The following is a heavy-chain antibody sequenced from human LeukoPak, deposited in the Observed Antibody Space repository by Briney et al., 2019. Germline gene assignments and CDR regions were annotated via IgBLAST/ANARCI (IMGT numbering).Heavy chain of an antibody. V-gene: IGHV3-30-3*01. Sequence: GGSLRLSCAASGFTFSTYAMHWVRRAPGKGLEWVADISFDGSTKYYADFVKGRFTISRDNSKNTLYLQMNSLRTEDTAVYYCARDQEEYQLVFHAFDFWGQGTMVTVSS. CDR3: ARDQEEYQLVFHAFDF. J-gene: IGHJ3*01. D-gene: IGHD2-2*01. CDR1: GFTFSTYA. CDR2: ISFDGSTK.